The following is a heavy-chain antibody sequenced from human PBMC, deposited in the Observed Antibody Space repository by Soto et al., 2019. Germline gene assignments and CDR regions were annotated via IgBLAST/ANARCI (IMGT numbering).Heavy chain of an antibody. J-gene: IGHJ4*02. CDR2: LDQDGSER. V-gene: IGHV3-7*01. CDR3: VCGGNLCVY. Sequence: EVQLVESGGGLVQPEGSLRLSCAASGFTFSTYWMTWVRRPPGKGLEWVANLDQDGSERYYVDSVRGRFTISRDNAKNSLYLQMNSLRAEDTAVYYCVCGGNLCVYWGQGTLVTVSP. D-gene: IGHD3-16*01. CDR1: GFTFSTYW.